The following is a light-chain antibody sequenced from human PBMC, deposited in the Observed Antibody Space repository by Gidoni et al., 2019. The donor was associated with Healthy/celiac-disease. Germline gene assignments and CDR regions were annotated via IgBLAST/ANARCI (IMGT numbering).Light chain of an antibody. Sequence: QSALTQPASVSGSPGQSLTISCTGTSSDVGSYNLVSWYQQYPRKAPKLMIYAVTKRPSRVSNRFSGSKSGNTASLTISGLQAEDDADYYCCSYAGSIVVFGGGTKLTVL. J-gene: IGLJ2*01. CDR1: SSDVGSYNL. CDR3: CSYAGSIVV. CDR2: AVT. V-gene: IGLV2-23*02.